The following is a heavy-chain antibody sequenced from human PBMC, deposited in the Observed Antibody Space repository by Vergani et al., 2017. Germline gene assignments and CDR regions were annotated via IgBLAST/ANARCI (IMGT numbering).Heavy chain of an antibody. CDR2: IIPVLGKT. J-gene: IGHJ4*02. CDR1: GATFRSNT. V-gene: IGHV1-69*02. Sequence: QVQLVQSGAEVKKPGSSVKVSCKASGATFRSNTISWVRQVPGQGLEWMGRIIPVLGKTKYAQDFQGRLTITADTSTSTAYMELTSLRSQDTAVYYCAKGGENIPLYYFDYWGQGTLVTVSS. CDR3: AKGGENIPLYYFDY. D-gene: IGHD3-16*01.